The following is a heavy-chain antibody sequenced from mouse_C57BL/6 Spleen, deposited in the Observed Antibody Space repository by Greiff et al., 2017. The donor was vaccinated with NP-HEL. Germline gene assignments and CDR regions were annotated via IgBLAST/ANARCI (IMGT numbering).Heavy chain of an antibody. CDR2: IDPSDSET. CDR3: ARGGNGMVTPPYWYCDV. D-gene: IGHD2-3*01. Sequence: QVQLQQPGAELVRPGSSVKLSCKASGYTFTSYWMHWVKQRPIQGLEWIGNIDPSDSETHYNQKFKDKATLTVDKYSITAYMQLSSLTSEDSAVYYCARGGNGMVTPPYWYCDVWGTGTTVTVSS. J-gene: IGHJ1*03. CDR1: GYTFTSYW. V-gene: IGHV1-52*01.